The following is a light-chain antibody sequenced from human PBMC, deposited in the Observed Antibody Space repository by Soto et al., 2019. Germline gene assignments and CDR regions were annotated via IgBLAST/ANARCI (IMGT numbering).Light chain of an antibody. CDR2: IAS. CDR1: QDIQSW. J-gene: IGKJ4*01. V-gene: IGKV1-12*01. Sequence: DIQMTQSPSSVSASVGDRVTITCRASQDIQSWLTWYQQKPGKAPKIXIYIASRLQPGVPSRFSGRGAGTDFSRTISNLQPEDFETYFCQQSKSFTLTFGGGTKVDIK. CDR3: QQSKSFTLT.